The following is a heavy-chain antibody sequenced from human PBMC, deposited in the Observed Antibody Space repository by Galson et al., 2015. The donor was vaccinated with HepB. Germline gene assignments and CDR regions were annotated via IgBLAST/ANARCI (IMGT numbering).Heavy chain of an antibody. V-gene: IGHV3-33*06. Sequence: SLRLSCAASGFTFGRSGMHWVRQAPGKGLEWVTNIWYDGSHQYYADSVKGRFTISRDNSKNTLYLQMNSLRAEDTATYFCAKDVGLGWGAQEGIDHWGQGTLVTVSS. D-gene: IGHD3-16*01. CDR3: AKDVGLGWGAQEGIDH. CDR2: IWYDGSHQ. J-gene: IGHJ4*02. CDR1: GFTFGRSG.